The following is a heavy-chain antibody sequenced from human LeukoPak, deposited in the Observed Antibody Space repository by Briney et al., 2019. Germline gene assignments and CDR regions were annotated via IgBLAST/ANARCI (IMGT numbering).Heavy chain of an antibody. CDR1: GFTFSSYS. CDR3: AREEAAVASFDY. V-gene: IGHV3-21*01. Sequence: GGSLRLSCAASGFTFSSYSMNWVRQAPGKGLEWVSSISSRSNYIYCVDSVKGRFTISRDNAKNSLYLQMNSLRAEDTAVYYCAREEAAVASFDYWGQGTLVTVSS. D-gene: IGHD6-19*01. CDR2: ISSRSNYI. J-gene: IGHJ4*02.